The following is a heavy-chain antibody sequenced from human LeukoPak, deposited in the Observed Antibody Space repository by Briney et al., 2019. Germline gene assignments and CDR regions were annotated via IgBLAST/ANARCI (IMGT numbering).Heavy chain of an antibody. J-gene: IGHJ4*02. CDR3: ARVGNNNGFAY. CDR1: GLTFSSFW. D-gene: IGHD5-18*01. V-gene: IGHV3-74*01. Sequence: GRSLRLSCAASGLTFSSFWMHWVRQAPGKGLVWVSRINSDGSNAAYADSVKGRFTISRDNAKNTVYLQMNSLRPEDTAVYYCARVGNNNGFAYWGQGNLVTVS. CDR2: INSDGSNA.